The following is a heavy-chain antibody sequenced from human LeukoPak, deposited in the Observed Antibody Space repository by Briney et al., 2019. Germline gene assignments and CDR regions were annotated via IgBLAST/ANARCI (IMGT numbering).Heavy chain of an antibody. CDR3: ACHSRTPAPDY. CDR1: GGSISSYY. CDR2: IYYSGST. Sequence: SETLSLTCTVSGGSISSYYWSWIRQPPVKGLEWIGYIYYSGSTNYNPSLKSRVTISVDTSKNQFSLKLSSVTAADTAVYYCACHSRTPAPDYWGQGTLVTVSS. D-gene: IGHD2-2*01. J-gene: IGHJ4*02. V-gene: IGHV4-59*08.